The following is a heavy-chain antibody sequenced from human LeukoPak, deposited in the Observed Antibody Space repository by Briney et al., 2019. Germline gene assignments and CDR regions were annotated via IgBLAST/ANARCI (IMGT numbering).Heavy chain of an antibody. CDR2: ISGSGDNT. CDR3: AELGITMIGGV. CDR1: GISFSRYA. J-gene: IGHJ6*04. Sequence: PGGSLRLSCAASGISFSRYAMSWVRQAPGKGLEWVSAISGSGDNTYYADSVKGRFTISRDNSKNTLYLQMNSLRAEDTAVYYCAELGITMIGGVWGKGTTVTISS. D-gene: IGHD3-10*02. V-gene: IGHV3-23*01.